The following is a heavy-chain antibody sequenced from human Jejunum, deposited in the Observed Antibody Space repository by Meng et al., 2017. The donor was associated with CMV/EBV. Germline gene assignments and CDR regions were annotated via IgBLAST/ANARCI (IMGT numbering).Heavy chain of an antibody. CDR1: AFTVSSNY. V-gene: IGHV3-53*01. Sequence: EGRLVEAGGGLIQAGGSRRLSCVASAFTVSSNYMNWVRQAPGKGLEWVSVIYNGDNTNYAESVRGRFTISRDNSKNTLYLQMNSLRAEDTAVYYCAGGAVWLVYEYWGQGTLVTVSS. CDR3: AGGAVWLVYEY. J-gene: IGHJ4*02. D-gene: IGHD5-12*01. CDR2: IYNGDNT.